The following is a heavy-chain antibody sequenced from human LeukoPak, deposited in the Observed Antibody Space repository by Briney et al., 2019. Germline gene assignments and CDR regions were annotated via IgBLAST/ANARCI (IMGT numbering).Heavy chain of an antibody. Sequence: PGGSLRLSCAASGFTFSSYAMHWVRQAPGKGLEWVAVISYDGSNKYYADSVKGRFTISRDNSKNTLYLQMNSLRAEDTAVYYCARDDSGLYHRLYYFDYWGQGTLVTVSS. CDR1: GFTFSSYA. CDR2: ISYDGSNK. V-gene: IGHV3-30-3*01. D-gene: IGHD5-12*01. J-gene: IGHJ4*02. CDR3: ARDDSGLYHRLYYFDY.